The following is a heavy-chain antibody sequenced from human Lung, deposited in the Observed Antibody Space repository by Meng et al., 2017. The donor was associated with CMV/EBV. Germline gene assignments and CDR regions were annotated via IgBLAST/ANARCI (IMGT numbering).Heavy chain of an antibody. D-gene: IGHD3-3*01. J-gene: IGHJ4*02. Sequence: SCAASGFTFSSYAMHWVRQAPGKGLEWVAVISYDGSNKYYADSVKGRFTISRDNSKNTLYLQMNSLRAEDTAVYYCARVELRFLEWSGFDYWGPGTXVTVSS. CDR1: GFTFSSYA. CDR3: ARVELRFLEWSGFDY. V-gene: IGHV3-30-3*01. CDR2: ISYDGSNK.